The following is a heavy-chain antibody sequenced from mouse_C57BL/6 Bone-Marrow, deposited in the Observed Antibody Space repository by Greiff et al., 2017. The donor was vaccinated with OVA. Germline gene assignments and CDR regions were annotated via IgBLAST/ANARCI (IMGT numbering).Heavy chain of an antibody. CDR2: IFPGSGST. V-gene: IGHV1-56*01. Sequence: VQLQQSGPELVRPGASVKISCKAPGFTFTSYWMQWVRQRPGQGLEWIGEIFPGSGSTYYNDKFKGQATLTVDTSSSTAYMQLRSLTSEDSAVYFCASLYYDYDDYAMDYWGRGTAATVTS. J-gene: IGHJ4*01. CDR3: ASLYYDYDDYAMDY. D-gene: IGHD2-4*01. CDR1: GFTFTSYW.